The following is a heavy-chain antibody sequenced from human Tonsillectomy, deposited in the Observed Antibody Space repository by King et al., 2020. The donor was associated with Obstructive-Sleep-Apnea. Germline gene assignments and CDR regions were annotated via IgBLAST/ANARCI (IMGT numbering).Heavy chain of an antibody. CDR3: ARGIAVAGAEYFQF. Sequence: QLQESGPELVKPSETLSLTCTVSGDSLSACYWSWLRQPPGKGPEWIGYVCHTGATKYNPSLKSRPTISVDTSKKQFSLKMTSMTAADTAVYYCARGIAVAGAEYFQFWGQGTLVTVSS. V-gene: IGHV4-59*01. J-gene: IGHJ1*01. CDR2: VCHTGAT. CDR1: GDSLSACY. D-gene: IGHD6-19*01.